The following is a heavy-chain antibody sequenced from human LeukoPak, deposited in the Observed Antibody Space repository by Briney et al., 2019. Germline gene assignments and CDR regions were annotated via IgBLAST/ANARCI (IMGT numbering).Heavy chain of an antibody. J-gene: IGHJ4*02. CDR1: GGSFSGYY. D-gene: IGHD3-22*01. CDR3: ARGARRSSSGYYYGY. V-gene: IGHV4-34*01. CDR2: INHSGST. Sequence: PSETLSLTCAVYGGSFSGYYWSWIRQPPGKGLEWIGEINHSGSTNYNPSLKSRVTISVDTSKNQFSLKLSSVTAAYTAVYYCARGARRSSSGYYYGYWGQGTLVTVSS.